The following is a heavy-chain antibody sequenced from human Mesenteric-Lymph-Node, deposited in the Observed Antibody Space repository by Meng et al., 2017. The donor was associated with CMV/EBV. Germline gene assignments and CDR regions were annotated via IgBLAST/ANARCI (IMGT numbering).Heavy chain of an antibody. D-gene: IGHD5-12*01. V-gene: IGHV3-23*01. J-gene: IGHJ4*02. CDR1: FSNYA. CDR2: ITGSGGTT. CDR3: AKLSGHDLGEFDF. Sequence: FSNYAMTWVRQAPGRGLEWLSVITGSGGTTYYADSVKGRFTISRDNSENTLYLRMNSLRVEDTAIYYCAKLSGHDLGEFDFWGQGTLVTVSS.